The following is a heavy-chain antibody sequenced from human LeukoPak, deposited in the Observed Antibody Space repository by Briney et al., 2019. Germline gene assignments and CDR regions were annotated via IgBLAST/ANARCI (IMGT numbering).Heavy chain of an antibody. CDR3: ARGYSSSWFGLDY. J-gene: IGHJ4*02. Sequence: SETLSLTCAVSGGSISSGGYSWSWIRQPPGKGLEWIEYIYHSGSTYYNPTLKSRVTISVDRSKNQFSLKLSSVTAADTAVYYCARGYSSSWFGLDYWGQGTLVTVSS. V-gene: IGHV4-30-2*01. D-gene: IGHD6-13*01. CDR2: IYHSGST. CDR1: GGSISSGGYS.